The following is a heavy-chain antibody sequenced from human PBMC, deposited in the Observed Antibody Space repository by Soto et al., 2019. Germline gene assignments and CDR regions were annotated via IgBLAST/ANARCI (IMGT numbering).Heavy chain of an antibody. CDR1: GDSVSSNSAA. D-gene: IGHD3-16*02. Sequence: SQTLSLTCVISGDSVSSNSAAWNWIRQSPSRGLEWLGRTYYRSKWYNDYAVSVKSRITINPDTSKNQFSLQLNSVTPEDTAVYCCARVGEPSLYGYYGMDVCGQGTPVTVSS. V-gene: IGHV6-1*01. CDR2: TYYRSKWYN. J-gene: IGHJ6*02. CDR3: ARVGEPSLYGYYGMDV.